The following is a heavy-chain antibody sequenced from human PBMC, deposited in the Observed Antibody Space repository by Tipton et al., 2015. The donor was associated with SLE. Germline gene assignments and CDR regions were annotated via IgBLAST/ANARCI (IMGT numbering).Heavy chain of an antibody. J-gene: IGHJ4*02. Sequence: SLRLSCAASGFTFSSYAMHWVRQAPGKGLEWVAVISYDGSNKYYADSVKGRFTISRDNSKNTLYLQMNSLRAEDTAVYYCARARGGYADFGYWGQGTLVTVSS. CDR2: ISYDGSNK. D-gene: IGHD5-12*01. CDR1: GFTFSSYA. V-gene: IGHV3-30-3*01. CDR3: ARARGGYADFGY.